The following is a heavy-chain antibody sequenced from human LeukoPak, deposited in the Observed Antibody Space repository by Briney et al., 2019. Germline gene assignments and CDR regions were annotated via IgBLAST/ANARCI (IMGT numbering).Heavy chain of an antibody. V-gene: IGHV3-30*02. J-gene: IGHJ4*02. CDR2: IRYDGSNK. CDR3: AKDRSTSCRFDY. CDR1: GFTFSSYG. Sequence: GGSLRLSCAASGFTFSSYGMHWVRQTPGKGLEWMAFIRYDGSNKYYADSVKGRFTISRDNSKNTLYLQMNSLRAEDTAVYYCAKDRSTSCRFDYWGQGTLVTVSS. D-gene: IGHD2-2*01.